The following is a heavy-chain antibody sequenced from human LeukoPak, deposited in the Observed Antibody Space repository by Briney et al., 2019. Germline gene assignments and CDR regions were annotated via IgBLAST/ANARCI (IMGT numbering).Heavy chain of an antibody. Sequence: PSETLSRTCTVSGGSISSSSYYWGWIRQPPGKGLEWIGSIYYSGSTYYNPSLKSRVTISVDTSKNQFSLKLSSVTAADTAVYYCVRRYCSGGSCYSDNWFDPWGQGTLVTVSP. V-gene: IGHV4-39*01. CDR2: IYYSGST. J-gene: IGHJ5*02. CDR3: VRRYCSGGSCYSDNWFDP. D-gene: IGHD2-15*01. CDR1: GGSISSSSYY.